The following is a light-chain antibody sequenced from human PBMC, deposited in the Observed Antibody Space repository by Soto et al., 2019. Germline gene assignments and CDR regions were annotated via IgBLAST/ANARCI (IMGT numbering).Light chain of an antibody. Sequence: DIQIAQSPSTTSASIGAKVTISGPASQSISSWLAWYQQKPGKAPKLLIYDASSLESGVPSRFSGSGSGTDFTLTISSLQPEDFATYYCQQHHDYPIAFGQGTRVEIK. CDR3: QQHHDYPIA. CDR2: DAS. CDR1: QSISSW. J-gene: IGKJ5*01. V-gene: IGKV1-5*01.